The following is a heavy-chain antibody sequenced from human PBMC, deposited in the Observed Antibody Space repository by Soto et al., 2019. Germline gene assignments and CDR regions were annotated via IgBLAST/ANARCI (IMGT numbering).Heavy chain of an antibody. CDR3: ARNRIVGATDFDY. D-gene: IGHD1-26*01. J-gene: IGHJ4*02. CDR2: INHSGST. V-gene: IGHV4-34*01. CDR1: GGSFSGYY. Sequence: QVQLQQWGAGLLKPSETLSLTCAVYGGSFSGYYWSWIRQPPGKGLEWIGEINHSGSTNYNPSLKRRVTISVDTSKNQFSLKLSSVTAADTAVYYCARNRIVGATDFDYWGQGTLVTVSS.